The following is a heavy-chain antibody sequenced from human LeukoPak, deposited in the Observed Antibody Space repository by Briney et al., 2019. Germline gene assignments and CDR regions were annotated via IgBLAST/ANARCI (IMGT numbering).Heavy chain of an antibody. J-gene: IGHJ4*02. D-gene: IGHD3-22*01. CDR3: ARSRDSSGYYYLI. Sequence: GESLKISCEASGYTFTNYWIGWVRQMPGKGLEWMGIIYPDDSDTKYSPSFQGQVTISADKSISTAYLQRSSLKAADTAMYYCARSRDSSGYYYLIWGQGTLVTVSS. CDR2: IYPDDSDT. V-gene: IGHV5-51*01. CDR1: GYTFTNYW.